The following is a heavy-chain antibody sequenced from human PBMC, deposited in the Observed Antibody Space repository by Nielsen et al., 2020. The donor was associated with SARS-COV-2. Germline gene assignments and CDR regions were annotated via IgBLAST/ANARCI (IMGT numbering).Heavy chain of an antibody. CDR3: ARGKRSYSGSFLNYYYYYYMDV. CDR2: INHSGST. CDR1: GGSISSSSYY. V-gene: IGHV4-39*07. J-gene: IGHJ6*03. Sequence: SETLSLTCTVSGGSISSSSYYWGWIRQPPGKGLEWIGEINHSGSTNYTPSLKSRVTMSVDTSQNQFSLTLNSVTAADTAVYFCARGKRSYSGSFLNYYYYYYMDVWGKGTTVTVSS. D-gene: IGHD1-14*01.